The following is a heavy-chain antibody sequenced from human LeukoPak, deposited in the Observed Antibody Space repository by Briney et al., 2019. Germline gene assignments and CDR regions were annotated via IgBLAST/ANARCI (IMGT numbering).Heavy chain of an antibody. J-gene: IGHJ4*02. D-gene: IGHD3-10*01. Sequence: RASVKVSCKASGGTFSSYAISWVRQAPGQGLEWMGRIIPIFGTANYAQKFQGRVTITTDESTSTAYMELSSLRSEDTAVYYCARGGKTYYGSGTPFDYWGQGTLVTVSS. CDR3: ARGGKTYYGSGTPFDY. CDR2: IIPIFGTA. CDR1: GGTFSSYA. V-gene: IGHV1-69*05.